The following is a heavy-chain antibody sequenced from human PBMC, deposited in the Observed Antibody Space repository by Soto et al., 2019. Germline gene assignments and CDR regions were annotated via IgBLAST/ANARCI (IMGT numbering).Heavy chain of an antibody. Sequence: QVQLVQSGAEVKEPGDSVRVSCEASGYTFTAYYIHWVRQAPGQGLEWMGWINPKFGDTTYAQDCLGRFSMTRDMSMRTVYMDWRRLTSDDTAIYYCARNMDYYYGPGSGNGHGFWGQGTTVTVFS. CDR3: ARNMDYYYGPGSGNGHGF. J-gene: IGHJ6*02. D-gene: IGHD3-10*01. CDR1: GYTFTAYY. CDR2: INPKFGDT. V-gene: IGHV1-2*02.